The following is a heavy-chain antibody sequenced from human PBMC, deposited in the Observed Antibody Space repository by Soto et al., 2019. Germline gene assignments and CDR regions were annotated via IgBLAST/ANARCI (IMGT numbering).Heavy chain of an antibody. V-gene: IGHV1-18*01. Sequence: QVHLVQSGAEVKKPGASVKVSCKGSGYIFTTYGITWVRQAPGQGLEWMGWISAHNGNTNYAQKPQGRVTVTRDTSTSTAYMELRNLRSDDTDGYYCARGRDGDDWGQGALVTVSS. CDR2: ISAHNGNT. CDR1: GYIFTTYG. J-gene: IGHJ4*02. CDR3: ARGRDGDD.